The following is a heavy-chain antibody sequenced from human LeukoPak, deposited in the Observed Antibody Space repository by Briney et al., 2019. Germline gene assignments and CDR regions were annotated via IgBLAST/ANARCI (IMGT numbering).Heavy chain of an antibody. CDR3: ARSIGLTGGGVDV. CDR1: GFTFSDYN. V-gene: IGHV3-11*01. CDR2: ITNSGSTI. D-gene: IGHD3-9*01. J-gene: IGHJ6*02. Sequence: GGSLRLSCAPSGFTFSDYNMKWVRQAPGGGLEWVSHITNSGSTIHHADSVRRRFTISRDYAKNSLYLQMNSLRAEDTAVYYCARSIGLTGGGVDVWGQGTTVTVSS.